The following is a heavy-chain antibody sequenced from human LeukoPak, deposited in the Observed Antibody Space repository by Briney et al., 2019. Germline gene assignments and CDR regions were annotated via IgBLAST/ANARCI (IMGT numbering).Heavy chain of an antibody. D-gene: IGHD2-2*01. J-gene: IGHJ3*02. Sequence: PGRSLRLSCAASGFTFSNYWMSWVRQAPGKGLEWVANIKQDGSEKYYVDSVKGRFTISRDNAMNSLYLQMNSLRAEDTAVYNCARTAGYSSIVFDIWGQGTMVTVSS. CDR1: GFTFSNYW. CDR2: IKQDGSEK. CDR3: ARTAGYSSIVFDI. V-gene: IGHV3-7*02.